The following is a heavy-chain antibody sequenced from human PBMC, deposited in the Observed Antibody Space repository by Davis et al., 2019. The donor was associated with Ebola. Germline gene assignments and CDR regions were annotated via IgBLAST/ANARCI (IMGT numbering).Heavy chain of an antibody. Sequence: SETLSLTCTVPGGSISSSYWRWIRQPPGKGLEWIGYIFHSGSTHYNPSLRTPVTMSVDTSKNQFSLKLFSVTAADTAVYYCARGAVAGEIYNWFDPWGQGTLVTVSS. CDR1: GGSISSSY. V-gene: IGHV4-59*01. CDR2: IFHSGST. CDR3: ARGAVAGEIYNWFDP. J-gene: IGHJ5*02. D-gene: IGHD6-19*01.